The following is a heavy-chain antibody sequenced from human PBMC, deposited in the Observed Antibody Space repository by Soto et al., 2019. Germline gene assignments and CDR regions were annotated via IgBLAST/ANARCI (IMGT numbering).Heavy chain of an antibody. J-gene: IGHJ4*02. V-gene: IGHV3-23*01. CDR3: GKVREPISSGYYFDY. D-gene: IGHD6-19*01. CDR2: ISGSGGST. Sequence: EVQLLESGGGLVQPGGSLRLSCAASGFTFSSYAMSWVRQAPGKGLEWVSAISGSGGSTYYADSVKGRFTISRDNSKNKLYLQRNSLRAEDTAVYYCGKVREPISSGYYFDYWGQGTMVIVSS. CDR1: GFTFSSYA.